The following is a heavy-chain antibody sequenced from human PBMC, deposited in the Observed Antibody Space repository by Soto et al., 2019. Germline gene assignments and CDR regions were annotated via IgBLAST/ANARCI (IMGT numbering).Heavy chain of an antibody. D-gene: IGHD2-15*01. Sequence: GGSLRLSCAASGFTFGSYRMNWVRQAPGKGLEWISYISSSSSTIYYADSVKGRFTISRDNAKNSLYLQMNTLRDEDTAMYYCARDWGYCSGSTCHYGMDVWGQGTTVTVSS. V-gene: IGHV3-48*02. CDR1: GFTFGSYR. J-gene: IGHJ6*02. CDR2: ISSSSSTI. CDR3: ARDWGYCSGSTCHYGMDV.